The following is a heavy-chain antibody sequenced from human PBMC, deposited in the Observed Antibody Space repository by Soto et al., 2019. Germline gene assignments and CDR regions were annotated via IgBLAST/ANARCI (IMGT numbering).Heavy chain of an antibody. CDR1: GGSISSYY. J-gene: IGHJ4*02. D-gene: IGHD2-2*01. V-gene: IGHV4-59*01. CDR2: IYYSGST. CDR3: ARGIVPAAYVDY. Sequence: SETLSLTCTVSGGSISSYYWSWIRQPPGKGLEWIGYIYYSGSTNYNPSLKSRVTISVDASKNQFSLKMSSVTAADTAVYYCARGIVPAAYVDYWGQGTLVTVSS.